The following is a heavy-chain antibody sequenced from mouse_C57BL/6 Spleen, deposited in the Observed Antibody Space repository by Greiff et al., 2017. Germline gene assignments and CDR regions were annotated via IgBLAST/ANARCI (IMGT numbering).Heavy chain of an antibody. J-gene: IGHJ3*01. CDR3: ARDGEVTGGFAY. D-gene: IGHD2-2*01. V-gene: IGHV3-1*01. CDR2: ISYSGST. Sequence: VQLKESGPGMVKPSQSLSLTCTVTGYSITSGYDWHWIRHFPGNKLEWMGYISYSGSTNYNPSLKSRISITHDTSTNHFFLKLNSVTTEDTAAYYCARDGEVTGGFAYWGQGTLVTVSA. CDR1: GYSITSGYD.